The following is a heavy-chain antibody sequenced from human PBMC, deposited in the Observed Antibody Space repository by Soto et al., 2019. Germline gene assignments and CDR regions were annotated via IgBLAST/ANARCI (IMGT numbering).Heavy chain of an antibody. D-gene: IGHD3-16*02. V-gene: IGHV1-69*13. CDR2: IIPIFGTA. J-gene: IGHJ4*02. CDR1: GGTFSSYA. Sequence: SVKVSCKASGGTFSSYAISWVRQAPGQGLEWMGGIIPIFGTANYAQKFQGRVTITADESTSTAYMELSSLRSEDTAVYYCARRSKAGVIPSYFDYWGQGTLVTVS. CDR3: ARRSKAGVIPSYFDY.